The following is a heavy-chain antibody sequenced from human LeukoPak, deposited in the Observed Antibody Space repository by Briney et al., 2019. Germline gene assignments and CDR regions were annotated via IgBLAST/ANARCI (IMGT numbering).Heavy chain of an antibody. CDR2: VNWNGGSK. J-gene: IGHJ4*02. CDR1: GFAFDDYG. D-gene: IGHD3-10*01. Sequence: PGGSLRLSCAASGFAFDDYGMSWVRQAPGKGLEWVSGVNWNGGSKGYADSVKGRFTIARDNAKNSLYLQMNSLRAEDTALYYCASARGSGGSGSYSFFDYWGQGTLVTVSS. CDR3: ASARGSGGSGSYSFFDY. V-gene: IGHV3-20*04.